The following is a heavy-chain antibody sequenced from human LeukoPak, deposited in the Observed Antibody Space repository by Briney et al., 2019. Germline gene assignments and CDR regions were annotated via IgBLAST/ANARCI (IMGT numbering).Heavy chain of an antibody. Sequence: ASVKVSCKASGYSLTTHDMHWVRQAPGQGLEWMGIISPSGTTIYAQKFVGRVTMTRDTSTSTVYMELTSLKFEDTAVYYCARERNTAYDFDWFDPWGQGTLVTVSS. D-gene: IGHD5-12*01. J-gene: IGHJ5*02. CDR1: GYSLTTHD. V-gene: IGHV1-46*01. CDR3: ARERNTAYDFDWFDP. CDR2: ISPSGTT.